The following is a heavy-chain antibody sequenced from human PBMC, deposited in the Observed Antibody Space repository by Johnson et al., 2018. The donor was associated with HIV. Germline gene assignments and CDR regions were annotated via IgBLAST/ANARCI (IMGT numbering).Heavy chain of an antibody. CDR3: AGGERRWLQSGAFDI. CDR1: GFTVSSNY. J-gene: IGHJ3*02. D-gene: IGHD5-24*01. Sequence: VQLVESGGGLVQPGGSLRLSCAASGFTVSSNYMSWVRQAPGKGLEWVSVIYSGGSTYYADSVKGRFTISRDTSKNTRYLQMNSLRAEDTAVYYCAGGERRWLQSGAFDIWGQGTMVTVSS. V-gene: IGHV3-53*01. CDR2: IYSGGST.